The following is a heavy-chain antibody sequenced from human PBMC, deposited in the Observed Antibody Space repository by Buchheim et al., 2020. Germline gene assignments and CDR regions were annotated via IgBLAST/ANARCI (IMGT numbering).Heavy chain of an antibody. Sequence: EVQLLESGGGLVQPGGSLRLSCTASGFTFSSYAMSWVRQAPGKGLEWVSSISGSGGFTYHADSVKGRFTISRDNSKNTLYLQMNSLRADDTAVYYCAKDIWASSGYLSSIRHWGQGTL. D-gene: IGHD3-22*01. CDR3: AKDIWASSGYLSSIRH. V-gene: IGHV3-23*01. CDR1: GFTFSSYA. J-gene: IGHJ1*01. CDR2: ISGSGGFT.